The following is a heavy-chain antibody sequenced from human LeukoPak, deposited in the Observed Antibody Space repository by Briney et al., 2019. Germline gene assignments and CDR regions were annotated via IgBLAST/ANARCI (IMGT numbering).Heavy chain of an antibody. CDR3: ASSGHGASAYYYYMDV. CDR1: GFTFDDYG. V-gene: IGHV3-20*04. J-gene: IGHJ6*03. D-gene: IGHD4-17*01. Sequence: PGGSLRLSCAASGFTFDDYGMSWVRQAPGKGLEWVSGINWNGGSTGYADSVKGRFTISRDNAKNSLYLQMNSLRAEDTALYYCASSGHGASAYYYYMDVWGKGTTVTVSS. CDR2: INWNGGST.